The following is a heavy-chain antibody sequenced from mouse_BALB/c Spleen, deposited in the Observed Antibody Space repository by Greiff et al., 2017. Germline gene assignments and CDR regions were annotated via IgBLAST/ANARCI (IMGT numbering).Heavy chain of an antibody. CDR1: GFTFSSYA. Sequence: EVKLMESGGGLVKPGGSLKLSCAASGFTFSSYAMSWVRQSPEKRLEWVAEISSGGSYTYYPDTVTGRFTISRDNAKNTLYLEMSSLRSEDTAMYYCARDGSSYNAMDYWGQGTSVTVSS. D-gene: IGHD1-1*01. CDR3: ARDGSSYNAMDY. V-gene: IGHV5-9-4*01. J-gene: IGHJ4*01. CDR2: ISSGGSYT.